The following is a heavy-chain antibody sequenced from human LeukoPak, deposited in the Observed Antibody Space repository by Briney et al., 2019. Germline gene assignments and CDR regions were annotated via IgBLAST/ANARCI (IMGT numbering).Heavy chain of an antibody. CDR3: AEGVVPAAMVTYYFDC. J-gene: IGHJ4*02. V-gene: IGHV3-30*02. Sequence: GGSLRLSCAASGFTFSSYGMHWVRQAPGKGLEWVAFIRYDGSNKYYADSVKGRFTISRDNSKNTLYLQMNSLRAEDTAVYYCAEGVVPAAMVTYYFDCWGQGTLVTVSS. CDR1: GFTFSSYG. D-gene: IGHD2-2*01. CDR2: IRYDGSNK.